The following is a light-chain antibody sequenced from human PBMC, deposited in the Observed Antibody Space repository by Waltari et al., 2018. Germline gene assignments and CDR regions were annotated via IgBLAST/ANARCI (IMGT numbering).Light chain of an antibody. CDR1: TSDIGSYNL. CDR3: CSYGGASLRV. Sequence: QSALTQPASVSGSPGQSITISCTGTTSDIGSYNLVSWYQQPPGEVPKLIIYEVNKRPSGVSNRFSGSKSGNTASLTISGLQPEDEADYYCCSYGGASLRVFGGGTKVTVL. J-gene: IGLJ3*02. CDR2: EVN. V-gene: IGLV2-23*02.